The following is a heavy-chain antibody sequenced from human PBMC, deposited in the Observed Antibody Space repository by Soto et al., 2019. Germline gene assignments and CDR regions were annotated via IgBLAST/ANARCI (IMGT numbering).Heavy chain of an antibody. CDR3: ARDKWFGALHGLVDV. CDR1: GYTFTSYG. Sequence: ASVKVSCKASGYTFTSYGISWVRQAPGQGLEWMGWISAYNGNTNYAQKLQGRVTMTTDTSTSTAYMELRSLRSDDTTVYYCARDKWFGALHGLVDVWGQGTTVTVSS. J-gene: IGHJ6*02. D-gene: IGHD3-10*01. V-gene: IGHV1-18*01. CDR2: ISAYNGNT.